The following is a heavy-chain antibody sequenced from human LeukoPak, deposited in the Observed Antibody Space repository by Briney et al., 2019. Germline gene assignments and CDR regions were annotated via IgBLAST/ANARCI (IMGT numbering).Heavy chain of an antibody. CDR2: IYYSGST. CDR1: GGSISSYY. CDR3: ARDHPSSGAFDI. J-gene: IGHJ3*02. D-gene: IGHD6-25*01. V-gene: IGHV4-59*12. Sequence: SETLSLTCTVSGGSISSYYWSWIRQPPGKGLEWIGYIYYSGSTNYNPSLKSRVTMSVDTSKNQFSLKLSSVTAADTAVYYCARDHPSSGAFDIWGQGTMVTVSS.